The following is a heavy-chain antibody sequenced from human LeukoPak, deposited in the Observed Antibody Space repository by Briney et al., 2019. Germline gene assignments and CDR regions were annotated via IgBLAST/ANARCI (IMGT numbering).Heavy chain of an antibody. CDR2: FDPEDGET. CDR1: GGTFSSYA. D-gene: IGHD1-26*01. J-gene: IGHJ4*02. CDR3: ATPLTEHSGSYGSY. Sequence: ASVKVSCKASGGTFSSYAISWVRQAPGKGLEWMGGFDPEDGETIYAQKFQGRVTMTEDTSTDTAYMELSSLRSEDTAVYYCATPLTEHSGSYGSYWGQGTLVTVSS. V-gene: IGHV1-24*01.